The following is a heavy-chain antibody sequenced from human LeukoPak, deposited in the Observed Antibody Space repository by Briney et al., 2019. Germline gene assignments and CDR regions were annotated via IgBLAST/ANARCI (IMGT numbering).Heavy chain of an antibody. D-gene: IGHD1-14*01. CDR2: INHSGST. CDR3: ARLRSGNY. J-gene: IGHJ4*02. V-gene: IGHV4-34*01. Sequence: PSETLSLTCAVYGGSLSGYYWSWIRQPPGKGLEWIGEINHSGSTNYNPSLKSRVTISVDTSKNQFSLKLSSVTAADTAVYYCARLRSGNYWGQGTLVTVSS. CDR1: GGSLSGYY.